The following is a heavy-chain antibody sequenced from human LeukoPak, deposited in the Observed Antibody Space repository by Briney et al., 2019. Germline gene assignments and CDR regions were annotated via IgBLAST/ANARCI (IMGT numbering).Heavy chain of an antibody. CDR3: ARTPTFGGVIVVPYYFDY. J-gene: IGHJ4*02. D-gene: IGHD3-16*02. CDR2: ISWNSGSI. V-gene: IGHV3-9*01. Sequence: PDRSLRLSCAASGFTFDDYAMHWVRQAPGKGLEWVSGISWNSGSIGYADSVKGRFTISRDNAKNSLYLQMNSLRAEDTALYYCARTPTFGGVIVVPYYFDYWGQGTLVTVSS. CDR1: GFTFDDYA.